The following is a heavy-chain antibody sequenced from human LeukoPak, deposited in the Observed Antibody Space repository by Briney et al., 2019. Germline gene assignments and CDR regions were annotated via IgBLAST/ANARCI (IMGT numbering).Heavy chain of an antibody. Sequence: ASVKVSCKASGYTFTSYGISWVRQAPGQRLEWMGWISAYNGNTNYAQKLQGRVTMTTDTSTSTAYMELRSLRSDDTAVYYCARDHYYGSGSYHIDYWGQGTLVTVSS. V-gene: IGHV1-18*01. CDR3: ARDHYYGSGSYHIDY. J-gene: IGHJ4*02. D-gene: IGHD3-10*01. CDR1: GYTFTSYG. CDR2: ISAYNGNT.